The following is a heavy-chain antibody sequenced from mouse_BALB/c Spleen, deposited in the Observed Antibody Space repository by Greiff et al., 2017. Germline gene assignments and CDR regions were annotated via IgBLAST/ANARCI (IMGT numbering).Heavy chain of an antibody. CDR3: ARGPYYGNFDYFDY. D-gene: IGHD2-10*01. CDR1: GFTFSSYA. Sequence: EVQLVESGGGLVKPGGSLKLSCAASGFTFSSYAMSWVRQTPEKRLEWVASISSGGSTYYPDSVKGRFTISRDNARNILYLQMSSLRSEDTAMYYCARGPYYGNFDYFDYWGQGTTLTVSS. J-gene: IGHJ2*01. V-gene: IGHV5-6-5*01. CDR2: ISSGGST.